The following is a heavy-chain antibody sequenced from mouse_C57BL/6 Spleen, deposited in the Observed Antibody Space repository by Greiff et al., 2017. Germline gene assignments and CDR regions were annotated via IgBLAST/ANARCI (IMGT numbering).Heavy chain of an antibody. CDR2: IDPSDSYT. CDR1: GYTFTSYW. D-gene: IGHD2-5*01. V-gene: IGHV1-50*01. J-gene: IGHJ4*01. Sequence: QVQLQQPGAELVKPGASVKLSCKASGYTFTSYWMQWVKQRPGQGLEWIGEIDPSDSYTNYNQKFKGKATLTVDTSSSTAYMQLSSLTSEDSAVYYCARWEYSNGDYAMDYWGQGTSVTVSS. CDR3: ARWEYSNGDYAMDY.